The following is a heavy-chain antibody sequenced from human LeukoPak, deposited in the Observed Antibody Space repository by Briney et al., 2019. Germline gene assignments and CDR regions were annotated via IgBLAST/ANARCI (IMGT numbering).Heavy chain of an antibody. Sequence: SETLSLTCTVSGASISSSSYSWGWIRQPPGKGLEWIGTIYYTGNTYYSPSLKNRVTISVDTSKNQLFLQLSSVTATDTAVYYCVRHLLDSSGWRHYFDYWGQGALVTVSS. J-gene: IGHJ4*02. CDR2: IYYTGNT. CDR3: VRHLLDSSGWRHYFDY. V-gene: IGHV4-39*01. D-gene: IGHD6-19*01. CDR1: GASISSSSYS.